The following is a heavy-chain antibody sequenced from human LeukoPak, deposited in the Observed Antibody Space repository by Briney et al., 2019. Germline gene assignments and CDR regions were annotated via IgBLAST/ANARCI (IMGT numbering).Heavy chain of an antibody. V-gene: IGHV4-39*01. CDR2: VSYGGST. CDR1: GGSVSSSSHS. J-gene: IGHJ4*02. CDR3: ARHSGLRVVSPYSDY. D-gene: IGHD2-21*01. Sequence: SETLSLTCTVSGGSVSSSSHSWGWLRQPPGKGLEWIGIVSYGGSTHSSPSLKSRVTLAVDTSRNQFSLKLTSVTAADTAVYYCARHSGLRVVSPYSDYWGQGTLVTVSS.